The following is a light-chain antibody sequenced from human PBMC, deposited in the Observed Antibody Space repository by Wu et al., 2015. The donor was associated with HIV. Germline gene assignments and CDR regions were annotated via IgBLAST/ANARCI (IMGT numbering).Light chain of an antibody. Sequence: EIVLTQSPGTLSLSPGERATLSCRASQSVSRSYLAWYQQKPGQAPRLLIYGASSRATGIPDRFSGSGSGTDFTLTISRLEPEDFAVYYCRLYGTSPQVTFGGGTKVEIK. V-gene: IGKV3-20*01. CDR2: GAS. CDR3: RLYGTSPQVT. J-gene: IGKJ4*01. CDR1: QSVSRSY.